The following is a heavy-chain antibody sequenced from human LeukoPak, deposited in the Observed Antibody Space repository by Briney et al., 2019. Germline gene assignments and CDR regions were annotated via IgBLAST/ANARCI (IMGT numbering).Heavy chain of an antibody. Sequence: GGALRLSCAASGFIFSDYYMTWIRQAPGKGLEWLSYISSTDTTMYQADSVKGRFTVSRDDAKNSLYLQMDSLRAEDTAVYHCARGGVFGATYSWFDHWGQGTLVTVSS. J-gene: IGHJ5*02. CDR1: GFIFSDYY. CDR2: ISSTDTTM. D-gene: IGHD3-3*01. CDR3: ARGGVFGATYSWFDH. V-gene: IGHV3-11*01.